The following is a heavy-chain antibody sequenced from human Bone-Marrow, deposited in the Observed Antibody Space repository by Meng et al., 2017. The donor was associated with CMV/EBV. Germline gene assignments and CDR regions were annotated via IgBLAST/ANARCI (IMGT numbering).Heavy chain of an antibody. V-gene: IGHV1-24*01. CDR3: ARGWLRFLEWLPPSDI. D-gene: IGHD3-3*01. CDR1: GYTLTELS. CDR2: FDPEDGET. Sequence: ASVKVSCKVSGYTLTELSMHWVRQAPGKGLEWMGGFDPEDGETIYAQKFQGRVTMTEDTSTDTAYMELSRLRSEETAVYYCARGWLRFLEWLPPSDIWGQGTMVTVS. J-gene: IGHJ3*02.